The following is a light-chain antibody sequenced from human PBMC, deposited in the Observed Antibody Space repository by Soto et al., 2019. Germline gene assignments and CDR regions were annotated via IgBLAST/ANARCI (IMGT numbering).Light chain of an antibody. CDR2: DAS. Sequence: DIQMTQSPSTLSASVGDRVTITCRASQSISNWLAWYQQKPGKAPKILIYDASNLESGVPSRLSGSGYGTVFTLTISRLQPDDFATYYSQHYKNYGTFGQGNKVEIK. J-gene: IGKJ1*01. V-gene: IGKV1-5*01. CDR1: QSISNW. CDR3: QHYKNYGT.